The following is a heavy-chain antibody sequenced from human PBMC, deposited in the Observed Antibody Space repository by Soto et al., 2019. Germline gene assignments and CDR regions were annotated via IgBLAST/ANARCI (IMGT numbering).Heavy chain of an antibody. Sequence: QVQLVESGGGVVQPGRSLRLSCAASGFTFSSYAMHWVRQAPGKGLEWVAVISYDGSNTYYADSVKGRFTISRDNSKKTRYVQMNSQRAEDTAVYYCGSARLDTPALDYWGQGTLVTVSS. J-gene: IGHJ4*02. V-gene: IGHV3-30-3*01. CDR1: GFTFSSYA. D-gene: IGHD2-2*01. CDR2: ISYDGSNT. CDR3: GSARLDTPALDY.